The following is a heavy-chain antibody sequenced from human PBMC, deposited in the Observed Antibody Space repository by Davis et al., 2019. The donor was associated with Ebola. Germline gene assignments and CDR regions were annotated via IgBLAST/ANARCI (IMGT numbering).Heavy chain of an antibody. CDR3: ARSQSTVTTSWFDP. J-gene: IGHJ5*02. V-gene: IGHV3-48*03. Sequence: GESLKIPCAASGFTFSSYEMNWVRQAPGKGLEWVSYISSSGSTIYYADSVKGRFTISRDNAKNSLYLQMNSLRAEDTAVYYCARSQSTVTTSWFDPWGQGTLVTVSS. D-gene: IGHD4-17*01. CDR1: GFTFSSYE. CDR2: ISSSGSTI.